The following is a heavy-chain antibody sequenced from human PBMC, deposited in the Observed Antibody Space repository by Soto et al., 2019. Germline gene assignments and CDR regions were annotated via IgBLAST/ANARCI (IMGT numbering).Heavy chain of an antibody. J-gene: IGHJ4*02. V-gene: IGHV3-49*02. CDR2: IRSKDYGGTP. CDR1: GFTFTYFS. Sequence: QTGGSLRLSCATSGFTFTYFSISWVRQAPGRGLEWVGFIRSKDYGGTPEYAASVKGRFAISRDDSTGIAYLQMNSLKNEDTAVYYCTREIPYFDSWGQGTLVTVSS. CDR3: TREIPYFDS.